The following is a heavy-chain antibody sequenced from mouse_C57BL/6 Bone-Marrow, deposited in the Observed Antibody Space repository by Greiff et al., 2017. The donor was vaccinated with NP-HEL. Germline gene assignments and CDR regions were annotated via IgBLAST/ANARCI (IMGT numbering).Heavy chain of an antibody. J-gene: IGHJ1*03. CDR3: ARYYYGSRGWYFDV. D-gene: IGHD1-1*01. Sequence: DVHLVESGPGLAKPSQTLSLTCSVTGYSITSDYWNWIRKFPGNKLEYMGYISYSGSTYYNPSLKSRISITRDTSKNQYYLQLNSVTTEDTATYYCARYYYGSRGWYFDVWGTGTTVTVSS. CDR2: ISYSGST. V-gene: IGHV3-8*01. CDR1: GYSITSDY.